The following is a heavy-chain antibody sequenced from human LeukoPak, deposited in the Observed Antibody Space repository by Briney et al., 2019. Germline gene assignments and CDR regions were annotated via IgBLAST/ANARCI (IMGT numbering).Heavy chain of an antibody. D-gene: IGHD2-15*01. CDR3: ARDSCCSGGSCSYFDY. Sequence: GGSLRLSCAASGFTFSSYAMHWVRQAPGKGLEWVAVISYDGSNKYYADSVKGRFTISRDNSKNTLYLQMNSLRAEDTAVYYCARDSCCSGGSCSYFDYWGQGTLVTVSS. J-gene: IGHJ4*02. V-gene: IGHV3-30-3*01. CDR2: ISYDGSNK. CDR1: GFTFSSYA.